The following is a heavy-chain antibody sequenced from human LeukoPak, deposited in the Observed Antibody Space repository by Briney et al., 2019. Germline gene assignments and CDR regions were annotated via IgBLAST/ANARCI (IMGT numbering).Heavy chain of an antibody. CDR1: GFSFSTND. D-gene: IGHD1-26*01. J-gene: IGHJ4*02. V-gene: IGHV3-7*01. Sequence: QAGGSLRLSCAASGFSFSTNDMSWVRQAPGKGLEWVANIKQDGSEKYYVDSVKGRFTISRDNAKNSLYLQMNSLRAEDTAIYYCARHTGTYFDYWGPGTLVTVSS. CDR3: ARHTGTYFDY. CDR2: IKQDGSEK.